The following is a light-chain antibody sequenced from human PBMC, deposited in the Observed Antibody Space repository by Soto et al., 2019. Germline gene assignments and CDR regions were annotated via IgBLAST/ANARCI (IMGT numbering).Light chain of an antibody. J-gene: IGKJ4*01. V-gene: IGKV3-20*01. CDR2: GVS. Sequence: IVLTQSPGTLSLSPGERATLSCRASQTGSNSYLAWYQQKSGQAPRLLIYGVSTRATGTPDRFSGSGSGTEFTLTIRRLEPEDFAVYYCQQYGSSPLTFGGGTKVDIK. CDR1: QTGSNSY. CDR3: QQYGSSPLT.